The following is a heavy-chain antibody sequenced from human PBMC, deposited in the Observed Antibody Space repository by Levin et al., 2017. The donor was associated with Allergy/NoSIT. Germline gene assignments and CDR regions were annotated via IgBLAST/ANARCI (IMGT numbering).Heavy chain of an antibody. Sequence: SSETLSLTCAVSGGSISSSNWWSWVRQSPGKGLEWIAEIYHSGSTNYNPSLKSRVTISVDKSKNQFSLKLSSVTAADTAVYYCARLGHYCYYMDVWGKGTTVTVSS. CDR1: GGSISSSNW. D-gene: IGHD3-16*01. J-gene: IGHJ6*03. CDR2: IYHSGST. CDR3: ARLGHYCYYMDV. V-gene: IGHV4-4*02.